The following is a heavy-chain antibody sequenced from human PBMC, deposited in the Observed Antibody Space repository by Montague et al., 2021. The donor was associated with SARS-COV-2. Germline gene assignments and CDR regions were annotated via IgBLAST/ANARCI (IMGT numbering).Heavy chain of an antibody. CDR3: ARDDIVLQGVTKGMDV. V-gene: IGHV4-39*07. Sequence: SETLSLTCTVSLRWGSSGTHARGWIRQPPGKGMEWIGKMYSSGSTYYNPSLKSRVTISIDTSKNQFSLKLSSVTAADTAVYYCARDDIVLQGVTKGMDVWGQGNTVTVSS. D-gene: IGHD3-10*01. J-gene: IGHJ6*02. CDR1: LRWGSSGTHA. CDR2: MYSSGST.